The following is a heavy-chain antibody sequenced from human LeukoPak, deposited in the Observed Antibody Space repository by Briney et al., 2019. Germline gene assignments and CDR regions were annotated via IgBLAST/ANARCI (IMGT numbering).Heavy chain of an antibody. J-gene: IGHJ5*02. CDR3: AREIGYCTNGVCQSWFDP. V-gene: IGHV1-8*03. CDR1: GYTFTGYY. CDR2: MNPNSGNT. Sequence: ASVKVSCKASGYTFTGYYMHWVRQATGQGLEWMGWMNPNSGNTGYAQKFQGRVTITRNTSISTAYMELSSLRSEDTAVYYCAREIGYCTNGVCQSWFDPWGQGTLVTVSS. D-gene: IGHD2-8*01.